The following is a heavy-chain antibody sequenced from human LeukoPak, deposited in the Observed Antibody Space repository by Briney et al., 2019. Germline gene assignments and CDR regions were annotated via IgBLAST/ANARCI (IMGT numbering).Heavy chain of an antibody. D-gene: IGHD3-10*01. V-gene: IGHV3-21*01. J-gene: IGHJ3*02. CDR2: ISSSSSYI. Sequence: GGSLRLSCAASGFTFSSYSMNWVRQAPGKGLEWVSSISSSSSYIYYADSVKGRFTISRDNAKNSLYLQMNSLRAEDTAVYYCAREGLEYYYGKGAFDIWGQGTMVSVSS. CDR3: AREGLEYYYGKGAFDI. CDR1: GFTFSSYS.